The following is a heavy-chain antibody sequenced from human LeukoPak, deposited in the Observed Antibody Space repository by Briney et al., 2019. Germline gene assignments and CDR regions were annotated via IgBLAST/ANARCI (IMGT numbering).Heavy chain of an antibody. CDR3: ASQKYCTGGSCPADH. D-gene: IGHD2-15*01. V-gene: IGHV4-39*07. J-gene: IGHJ4*02. CDR2: IYYNGRT. CDR1: GDSINNNNYY. Sequence: SETLSLTCTVSGDSINNNNYYWGWIRQPPGKGLEWIGNIYYNGRTYYNPSLKSRVTMSVDTSNNQYSLKLSSVTAADTAVYYCASQKYCTGGSCPADHWGQGTLVTVSS.